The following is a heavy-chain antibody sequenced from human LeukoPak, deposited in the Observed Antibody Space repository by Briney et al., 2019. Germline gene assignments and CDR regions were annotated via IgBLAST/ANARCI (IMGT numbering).Heavy chain of an antibody. Sequence: SETLSLTCTVSGGSISSSSYYWGWIRQPPGKGLEWIGSIYYSGSTYYNPSLKSRVTISVDTSKTQFSLKLSSVTAADTAVYYCARHMDIVVVPAAMDYWGQGTLVTVSS. CDR1: GGSISSSSYY. CDR2: IYYSGST. CDR3: ARHMDIVVVPAAMDY. J-gene: IGHJ4*02. V-gene: IGHV4-39*01. D-gene: IGHD2-2*03.